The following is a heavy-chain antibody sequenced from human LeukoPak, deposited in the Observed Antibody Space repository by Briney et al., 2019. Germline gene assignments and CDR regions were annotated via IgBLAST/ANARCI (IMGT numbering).Heavy chain of an antibody. D-gene: IGHD3-22*01. V-gene: IGHV1-8*01. CDR2: MNPNSGNT. CDR3: ARGPTKYYYDSSGYYGY. J-gene: IGHJ4*02. CDR1: GYTFTSYD. Sequence: ASVKVSCKASGYTFTSYDINWVRQATGQGLEWMGWMNPNSGNTGYAQKFQGRVTMTRNTSISTAYMELSSLRSEDTAVYYCARGPTKYYYDSSGYYGYWGKGTLVTVSS.